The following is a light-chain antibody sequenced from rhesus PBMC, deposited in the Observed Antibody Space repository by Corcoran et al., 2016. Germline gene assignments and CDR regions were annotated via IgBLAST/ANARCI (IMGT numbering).Light chain of an antibody. J-gene: IGKJ2*01. CDR1: QSVRSS. V-gene: IGKV3-42*03. CDR3: QHYINCPQYS. CDR2: GVS. Sequence: EIVMTQSPATLSLSPGERATLSCRASQSVRSSLAWYQNKPGQAPRLLMYGVSSRATGIPDRFSGSGSGTEFTLTIRSLEPEDFAVYYCQHYINCPQYSFGQGTKVEIK.